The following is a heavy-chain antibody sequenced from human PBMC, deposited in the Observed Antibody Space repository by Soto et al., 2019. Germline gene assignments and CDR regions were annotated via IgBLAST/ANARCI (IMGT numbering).Heavy chain of an antibody. CDR2: ISYDGSNK. CDR1: GFTFSSYA. Sequence: QVQLVESGGGVVQPGRSLRLSCAASGFTFSSYAMHWVRQAPGKGLEWVAVISYDGSNKYYADSVKGRFTISRDNSKNTLYLQMNSLRAEDTAVNYCAREIGLRDYWGQGTLVTVSS. J-gene: IGHJ4*02. V-gene: IGHV3-30-3*01. D-gene: IGHD3-16*01. CDR3: AREIGLRDY.